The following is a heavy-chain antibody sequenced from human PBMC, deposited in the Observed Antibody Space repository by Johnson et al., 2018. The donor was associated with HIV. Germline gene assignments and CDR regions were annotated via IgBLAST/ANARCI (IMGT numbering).Heavy chain of an antibody. J-gene: IGHJ3*02. CDR3: ARGVGATLPDAFDI. Sequence: EVQLVESGGGLVQPGGSLRLSCAASGFTFSSYWMHWVRQAPGKGMVWVSRINWNGGRTGYADSVKGRFPSSRDNAKNSRYLQMNSLRAEDTALYYCARGVGATLPDAFDIWSQGTMVTVSS. D-gene: IGHD1-26*01. CDR2: INWNGGRT. CDR1: GFTFSSYW. V-gene: IGHV3-74*01.